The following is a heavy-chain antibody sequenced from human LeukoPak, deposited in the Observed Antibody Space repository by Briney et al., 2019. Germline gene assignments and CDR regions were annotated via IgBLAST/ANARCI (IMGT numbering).Heavy chain of an antibody. J-gene: IGHJ3*01. CDR3: ARHDYHSNSDAFDV. D-gene: IGHD4-23*01. CDR2: ICSSGIIL. CDR1: GFTFRSCE. Sequence: GGSLRLSCAASGFTFRSCELSWVRQAPGKGLEWGSYICSSGIILYYAHSVTGPFTISRDSGTNSLYLQMNSLRAEDTAVYYCARHDYHSNSDAFDVWGQGTMVTVSS. V-gene: IGHV3-48*03.